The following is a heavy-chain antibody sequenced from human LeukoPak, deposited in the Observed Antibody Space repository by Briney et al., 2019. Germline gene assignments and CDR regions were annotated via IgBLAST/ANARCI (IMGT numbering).Heavy chain of an antibody. CDR3: ARGGTRIAVAGPLDY. Sequence: GGSLRLSCAASGFTFNNYGMHWLRQAPGKGLEWGAVISYDGSNKYYADSVKGRFTISRDNSKNTLYLQMNSLRAEDTAVYYCARGGTRIAVAGPLDYWGQGTLVTVSS. J-gene: IGHJ4*02. D-gene: IGHD6-19*01. CDR1: GFTFNNYG. CDR2: ISYDGSNK. V-gene: IGHV3-30*03.